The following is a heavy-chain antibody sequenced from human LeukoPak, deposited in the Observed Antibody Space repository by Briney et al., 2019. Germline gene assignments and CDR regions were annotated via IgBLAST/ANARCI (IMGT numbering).Heavy chain of an antibody. V-gene: IGHV4-39*01. D-gene: IGHD3-10*01. CDR1: GGSISSSSYY. CDR2: IYYSGST. Sequence: SETLSLTCTVSGGSISSSSYYWGWIRQPPGKGLEWIGSIYYSGSTYYNPSLKSRVTISVDTSKNQFSLKLSSVTAADTAVYYCARHGPPLLRGVIINSGYYGMDVWGQGTTVTVSS. CDR3: ARHGPPLLRGVIINSGYYGMDV. J-gene: IGHJ6*02.